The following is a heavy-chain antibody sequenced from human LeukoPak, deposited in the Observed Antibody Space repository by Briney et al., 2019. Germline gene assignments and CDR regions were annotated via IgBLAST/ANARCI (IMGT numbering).Heavy chain of an antibody. CDR2: INTYNGNT. Sequence: ASVKVSCKASGYPFAAYGISWVRQAPGQGLELMGWINTYNGNTNYAQKFQGRVTMTTDTSTTTAYMELRSLTSDDTAVYYCTGDGARNTWYRLWGQGTLVTVSS. D-gene: IGHD1/OR15-1a*01. CDR3: TGDGARNTWYRL. V-gene: IGHV1-18*01. J-gene: IGHJ4*02. CDR1: GYPFAAYG.